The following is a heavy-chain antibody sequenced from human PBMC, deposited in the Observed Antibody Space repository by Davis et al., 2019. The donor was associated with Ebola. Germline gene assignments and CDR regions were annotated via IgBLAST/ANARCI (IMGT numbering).Heavy chain of an antibody. J-gene: IGHJ4*02. Sequence: GESLKISCAASGFTFSDYYMSWIRQAPGKGLEWVSYISSSGSTIYYADSVKGRFTISRDNAKNSLYLQMNSLRAEDTAVYYCARAPQTYDPDYWGQGTLVTVSS. CDR2: ISSSGSTI. CDR3: ARAPQTYDPDY. CDR1: GFTFSDYY. D-gene: IGHD3-22*01. V-gene: IGHV3-11*01.